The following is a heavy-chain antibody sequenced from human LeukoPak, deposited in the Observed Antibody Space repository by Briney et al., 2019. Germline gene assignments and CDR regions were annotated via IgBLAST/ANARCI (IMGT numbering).Heavy chain of an antibody. J-gene: IGHJ4*02. Sequence: SETLSLTCTVSGGSIGSYYWNWIRQPPGKGLEWIGYIYYSGSLNYNPSLKSRVTISVDTSKNQFSLNLSSVTAADTAVYYCARATDSSVYYGFDYWGQGILVIVSS. D-gene: IGHD3-22*01. V-gene: IGHV4-59*13. CDR1: GGSIGSYY. CDR2: IYYSGSL. CDR3: ARATDSSVYYGFDY.